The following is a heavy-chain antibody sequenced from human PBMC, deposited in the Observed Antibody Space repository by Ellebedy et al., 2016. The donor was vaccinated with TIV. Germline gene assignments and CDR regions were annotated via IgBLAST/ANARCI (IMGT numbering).Heavy chain of an antibody. CDR3: ARGRAFWGPKHFDY. CDR1: GGPFSGHF. J-gene: IGHJ4*02. CDR2: INHSGTT. Sequence: SETLSLTCSVKGGPFSGHFWTWIRQPPGKGLGWIGEINHSGTTIHNPSLKSRATISIDTSKSQFSLKLNSVTAADTAVFYCARGRAFWGPKHFDYWGPGTLVTVSS. V-gene: IGHV4-34*04. D-gene: IGHD2/OR15-2a*01.